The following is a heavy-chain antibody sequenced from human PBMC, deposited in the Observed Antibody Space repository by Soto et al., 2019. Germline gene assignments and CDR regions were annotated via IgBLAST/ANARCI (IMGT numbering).Heavy chain of an antibody. D-gene: IGHD6-13*01. CDR2: INPDKGNT. CDR3: ARGIESKAAAPPFDP. CDR1: GSTFTANA. J-gene: IGHJ5*02. Sequence: ASVTVSCKASGSTFTANALHWVRQGPGQRLEWMGWINPDKGNTKYSQNFQGRVTFTRDTSASIAYMELSNLRSEDTAEYYCARGIESKAAAPPFDPWGQGSLVTVSS. V-gene: IGHV1-3*01.